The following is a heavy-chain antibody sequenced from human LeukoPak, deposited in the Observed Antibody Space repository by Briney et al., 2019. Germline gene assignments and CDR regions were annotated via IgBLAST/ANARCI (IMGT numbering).Heavy chain of an antibody. D-gene: IGHD5/OR15-5a*01. CDR1: GFTFSRYW. J-gene: IGHJ4*02. CDR3: ARDNAVYTLYYFDY. CDR2: IKQDGSEK. Sequence: GGSLRLSCAASGFTFSRYWMSWVRQAPGKGLEWVANIKQDGSEKYYVDSVKGRFTISRDNAKKSLYLQMNSLRAEDTAVYYCARDNAVYTLYYFDYWSQGTLVTVSS. V-gene: IGHV3-7*01.